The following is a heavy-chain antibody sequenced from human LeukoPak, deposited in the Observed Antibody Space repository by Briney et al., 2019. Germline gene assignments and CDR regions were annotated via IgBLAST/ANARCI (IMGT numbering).Heavy chain of an antibody. V-gene: IGHV3-30*18. CDR2: ISYDGSNK. D-gene: IGHD3-22*01. Sequence: GGSLRLSCAASGFTFSSYGMHWVRQAPGKGLEWVAVISYDGSNKYYADSVKGRFTISRDNSKNTLYLRMNSLRAEDTAVYYCAKDRSSSGYYYFDYWGQGTLVTVSS. CDR3: AKDRSSSGYYYFDY. J-gene: IGHJ4*02. CDR1: GFTFSSYG.